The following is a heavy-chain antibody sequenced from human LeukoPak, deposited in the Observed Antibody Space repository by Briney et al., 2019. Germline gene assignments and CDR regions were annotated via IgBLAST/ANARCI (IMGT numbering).Heavy chain of an antibody. V-gene: IGHV3-30*04. CDR2: ISYDESEK. CDR1: GFTFSSSA. CDR3: SRDAAFRSGSYLDY. J-gene: IGHJ4*02. Sequence: GGSLSLSCTASGFTFSSSAIYWVRQAPGKGVECVTVISYDESEKYYADSVKGRFTISRDNSKNTVFLEMSSLRGDDTAIYYFSRDAAFRSGSYLDYWGQGILVTVSS. D-gene: IGHD3-10*01.